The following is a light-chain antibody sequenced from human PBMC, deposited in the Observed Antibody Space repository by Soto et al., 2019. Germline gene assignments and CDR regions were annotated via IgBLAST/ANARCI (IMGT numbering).Light chain of an antibody. CDR3: QQYNNWPAIT. CDR2: GAS. CDR1: QSVSNN. Sequence: EIVLTQSPLTLSVSPLGGEALXRRSSQSVSNNLAWYQQKPGQAPRLLIYGASTRATGIPARFSGSGSGTEFTLTISSPQSEDFAVYYCQQYNNWPAITFGQGTRLEIK. J-gene: IGKJ5*01. V-gene: IGKV3-15*01.